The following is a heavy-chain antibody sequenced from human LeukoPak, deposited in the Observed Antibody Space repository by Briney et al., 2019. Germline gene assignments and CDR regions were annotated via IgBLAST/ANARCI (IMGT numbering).Heavy chain of an antibody. CDR1: GGSIRSSGYY. D-gene: IGHD1-26*01. CDR2: IYYSGST. J-gene: IGHJ5*02. V-gene: IGHV4-39*01. CDR3: ARQGGSPDWFDP. Sequence: PSETLSLTCTVSGGSIRSSGYYWAWIRQPPGKGLEWVGGIYYSGSTYYNPSLKSRVTISVDTSKNQFSLKLTSVTAGDTAVYYCARQGGSPDWFDPWGQGTLVTVSS.